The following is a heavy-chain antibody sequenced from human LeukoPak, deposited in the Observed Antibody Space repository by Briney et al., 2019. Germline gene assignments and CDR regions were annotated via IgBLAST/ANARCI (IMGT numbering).Heavy chain of an antibody. V-gene: IGHV3-23*01. CDR2: ITDSGIRT. J-gene: IGHJ4*02. CDR3: AKGSRGSYDY. CDR1: GFIFNSYA. Sequence: GGSLRLSCAASGFIFNSYAMAWVRQGPEKGLEWVSSITDSGIRTYYADSVKGRFTISRDNSKNTLFLQMNSLRAEDTAVYYCAKGSRGSYDYWGQGPRVTVSS. D-gene: IGHD1-26*01.